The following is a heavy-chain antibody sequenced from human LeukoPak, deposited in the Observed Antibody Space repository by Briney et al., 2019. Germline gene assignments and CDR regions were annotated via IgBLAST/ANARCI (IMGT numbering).Heavy chain of an antibody. J-gene: IGHJ3*02. V-gene: IGHV5-10-1*01. CDR1: GYSFSSYW. Sequence: GESLKISCKGSGYSFSSYWISWVRQMPGKGLEWMGRIDPGDSFTKYRPSLEGRVTISADKSISTAYLQWSSLKASDTAMYYCARHLFTVVTSAFDIWGQGTMVTVSS. CDR3: ARHLFTVVTSAFDI. D-gene: IGHD4-23*01. CDR2: IDPGDSFT.